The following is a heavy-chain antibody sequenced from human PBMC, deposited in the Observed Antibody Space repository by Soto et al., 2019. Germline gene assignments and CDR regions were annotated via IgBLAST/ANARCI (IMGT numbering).Heavy chain of an antibody. Sequence: SETLSLTCTVSGGSISSGGYYWSWIRQHPGKGLEWIGYIYYSGSTYYNPSLKSRVTISVDTSKNQFSLKLSSVTTADTAVYYCARGRGSGSYLGLYCYYMDVWGKGTKVTVSS. CDR2: IYYSGST. V-gene: IGHV4-31*03. CDR1: GGSISSGGYY. D-gene: IGHD3-10*01. CDR3: ARGRGSGSYLGLYCYYMDV. J-gene: IGHJ6*03.